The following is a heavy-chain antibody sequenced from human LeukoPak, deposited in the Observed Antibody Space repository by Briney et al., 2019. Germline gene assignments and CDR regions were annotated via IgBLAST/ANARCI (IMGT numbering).Heavy chain of an antibody. J-gene: IGHJ4*02. CDR1: GYTFSSCA. V-gene: IGHV7-4-1*02. Sequence: EASVKDSCKASGYTFSSCAINWVRQAPGQGLEYMGWIDTKTGNPTYAQGFTGRFVFSLDTSVSTAYLQISSLKAEDTAVYYCAIHPSDSSGYFSYWGQGALVTVSS. CDR2: IDTKTGNP. D-gene: IGHD3-22*01. CDR3: AIHPSDSSGYFSY.